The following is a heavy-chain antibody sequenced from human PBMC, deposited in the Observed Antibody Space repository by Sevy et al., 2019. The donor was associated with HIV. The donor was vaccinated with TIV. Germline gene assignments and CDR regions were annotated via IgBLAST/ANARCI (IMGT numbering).Heavy chain of an antibody. Sequence: ASVKVSCKVSGYTLTKFSMHWVRQAPGKGLEWMGTFDPEDGETVYVRKFQGRFGMTEDTSTDTAYMELGSLKSEDTAVYYCATTKDYYESSGSPFDYWGQGTLVTVSS. V-gene: IGHV1-24*01. CDR2: FDPEDGET. J-gene: IGHJ4*02. D-gene: IGHD3-22*01. CDR1: GYTLTKFS. CDR3: ATTKDYYESSGSPFDY.